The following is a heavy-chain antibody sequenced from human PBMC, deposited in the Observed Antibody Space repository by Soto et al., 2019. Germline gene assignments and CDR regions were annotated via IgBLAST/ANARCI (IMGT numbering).Heavy chain of an antibody. CDR3: ERDRSGDTAMPYNWFEP. Sequence: PSETLSLTCAVSGYSISSGYYWGWIRQPPGKGLEWIRSIYHSGSTYYNPSLKSRVTISVDTSKNQFSLKLSSVTAADTAVYYCERDRSGDTAMPYNWFEPWGQGTLGTVS. J-gene: IGHJ5*02. CDR1: GYSISSGYY. CDR2: IYHSGST. V-gene: IGHV4-38-2*02. D-gene: IGHD5-18*01.